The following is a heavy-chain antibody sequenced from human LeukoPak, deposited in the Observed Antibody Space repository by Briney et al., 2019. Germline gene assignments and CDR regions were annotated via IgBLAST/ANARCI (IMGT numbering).Heavy chain of an antibody. D-gene: IGHD3-22*01. CDR2: IRYDGSNK. V-gene: IGHV3-30*02. J-gene: IGHJ4*02. CDR3: AKDHYYDSSGYPYYFDY. CDR1: GFTFSSYG. Sequence: GGSLRLSCAACGFTFSSYGMSWVRQAPGKGLEWVAFIRYDGSNKYYADSVKGRFTISRDNSKNTLYLQMNSLRAEDTAVYYCAKDHYYDSSGYPYYFDYWGQGTLVTVSS.